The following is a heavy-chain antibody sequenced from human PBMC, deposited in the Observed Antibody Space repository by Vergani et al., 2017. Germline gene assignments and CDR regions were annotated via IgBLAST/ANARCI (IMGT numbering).Heavy chain of an antibody. CDR1: GFTFSSYA. Sequence: EVQLLESGGGLVQPGGSLRLSCAASGFTFSSYAMSWVRQAPGKGLEWVSVISGSGGSTYYADSVKGRFTISRDNSKNTLYLQMNSLRAEDTAVYYCAKDPHSPTETTVVTDGHWGQGTLVTVSS. D-gene: IGHD4-23*01. CDR3: AKDPHSPTETTVVTDGH. J-gene: IGHJ4*02. V-gene: IGHV3-23*01. CDR2: ISGSGGST.